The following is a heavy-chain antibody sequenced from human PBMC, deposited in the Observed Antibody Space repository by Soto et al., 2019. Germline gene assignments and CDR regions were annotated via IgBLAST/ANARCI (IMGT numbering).Heavy chain of an antibody. CDR2: IIGSGGTP. CDR1: GFTFDIYA. Sequence: ELQLLETGGGLVQPGGSLRLSCAASGFTFDIYAMCWGRQAPGKGLEWVSTIIGSGGTPYYADSVKGRFTISRDTSKNTLYVQMNSLRADDTAEYYCAKHSGDDHYYDMDVWGQGTTVTVSS. D-gene: IGHD5-12*01. V-gene: IGHV3-23*01. J-gene: IGHJ6*02. CDR3: AKHSGDDHYYDMDV.